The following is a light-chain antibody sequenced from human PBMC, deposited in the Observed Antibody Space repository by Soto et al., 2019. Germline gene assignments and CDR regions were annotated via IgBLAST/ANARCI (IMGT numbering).Light chain of an antibody. Sequence: EIVLTQSPGTLSLSPGERATLSCSASQSVSSSYLAWYQQKPGQAPRLLIYGASSRATGIPDRFSGSGSGTDFNLTISRLEPEDFAVYYCQQYGSSPYTFGQGTKLEIK. CDR2: GAS. J-gene: IGKJ2*01. V-gene: IGKV3-20*01. CDR1: QSVSSSY. CDR3: QQYGSSPYT.